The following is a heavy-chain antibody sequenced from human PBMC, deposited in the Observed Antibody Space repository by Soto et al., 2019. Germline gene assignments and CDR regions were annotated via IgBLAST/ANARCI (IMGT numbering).Heavy chain of an antibody. Sequence: SGTLSLTCTVSGGSISSSSYYWGWIRQPPGKGLEWIGSIYYSGSTYYNPSLKSRVTISVDTSKNQFSLKLSSVTAADTAVYYCARLEDDSSGGLGYFDDRGQGTLVTAYS. D-gene: IGHD3-22*01. V-gene: IGHV4-39*01. CDR3: ARLEDDSSGGLGYFDD. J-gene: IGHJ4*02. CDR1: GGSISSSSYY. CDR2: IYYSGST.